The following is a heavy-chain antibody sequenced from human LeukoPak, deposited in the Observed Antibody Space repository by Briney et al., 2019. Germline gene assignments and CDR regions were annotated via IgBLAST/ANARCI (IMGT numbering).Heavy chain of an antibody. CDR3: ARVEGFDADYYYYMDV. CDR1: GYTFPSYD. J-gene: IGHJ6*03. CDR2: KNLNSGNT. Sequence: ASVNVSCKASGYTFPSYDINWARQATVQGLEWMGWKNLNSGNTGYAQKFHGRVTMTRNTSISTAYMELSSLRSEDTAVYYCARVEGFDADYYYYMDVWGKGTTVTVSS. V-gene: IGHV1-8*01. D-gene: IGHD3-10*01.